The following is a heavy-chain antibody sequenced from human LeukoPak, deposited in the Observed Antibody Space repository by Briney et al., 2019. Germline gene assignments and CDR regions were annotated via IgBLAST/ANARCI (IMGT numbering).Heavy chain of an antibody. CDR2: ISWNSGSI. Sequence: GRSLRLSCAASGFTFDDYAMPWVRQAPGKGLEWVSGISWNSGSIGYADSVKGRFTISRDNAKNSLYLQMNSLRAEDTALYYCAKEGLPAASPFDPWGQGTLVTVSS. D-gene: IGHD2-2*01. CDR3: AKEGLPAASPFDP. V-gene: IGHV3-9*01. J-gene: IGHJ5*02. CDR1: GFTFDDYA.